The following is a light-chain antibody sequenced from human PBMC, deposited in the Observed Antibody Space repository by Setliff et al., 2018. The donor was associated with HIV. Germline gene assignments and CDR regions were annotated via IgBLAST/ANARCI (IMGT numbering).Light chain of an antibody. CDR3: CSYAGSSTVV. CDR1: SSDVGSFNL. J-gene: IGLJ2*01. Sequence: SVLTQPAPVSGSPGQSITISCTGTSSDVGSFNLVSWYQHHPGKAPKLMIYEVSKRPSGVSNRFSGSKSGNTASLTISGLQAEDETDYYCCSYAGSSTVVFGGGT. V-gene: IGLV2-23*02. CDR2: EVS.